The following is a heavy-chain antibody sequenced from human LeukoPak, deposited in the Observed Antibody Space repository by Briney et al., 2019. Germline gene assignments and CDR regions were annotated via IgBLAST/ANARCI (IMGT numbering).Heavy chain of an antibody. D-gene: IGHD6-6*01. CDR3: VKDEWYGSSSYFDF. V-gene: IGHV4-39*07. Sequence: SETLSLTCAVSGGSISSSSYYWGWIRQPPGKGLEWIGSIYHSGSTYYNPSLKSRVTISVDTSKNQFSLKLSSVTAADTAVYYCVKDEWYGSSSYFDFWGQGTLVTVSS. J-gene: IGHJ4*02. CDR2: IYHSGST. CDR1: GGSISSSSYY.